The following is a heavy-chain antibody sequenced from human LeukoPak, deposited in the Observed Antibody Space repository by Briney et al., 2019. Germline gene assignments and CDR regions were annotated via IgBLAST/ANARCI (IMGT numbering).Heavy chain of an antibody. V-gene: IGHV3-21*01. D-gene: IGHD3-9*01. Sequence: GGSLRLSCAASGFTLNTHTMNWVRQAPGKGLEWVSSITASSTAIYSADSVKGRFTISRDNAKNLLYLQMNSLRAEDTAVYYCARTYYDILTGYNPYFDYWGQGILVTVSS. CDR1: GFTLNTHT. J-gene: IGHJ4*02. CDR2: ITASSTAI. CDR3: ARTYYDILTGYNPYFDY.